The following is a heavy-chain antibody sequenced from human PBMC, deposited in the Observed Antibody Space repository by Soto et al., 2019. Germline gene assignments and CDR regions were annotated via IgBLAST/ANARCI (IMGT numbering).Heavy chain of an antibody. D-gene: IGHD5-12*01. CDR3: ARVVWWLRYFDY. CDR1: EFTVSSNY. Sequence: GGSLRLSCAASEFTVSSNYMSWVRQAPGKGLEWVSVIYSGGSTYYADSVKGRFTISRDNSKNTLYLQMNSLRAEDTAVYYCARVVWWLRYFDYWGQGTLVTVSS. J-gene: IGHJ4*02. CDR2: IYSGGST. V-gene: IGHV3-53*01.